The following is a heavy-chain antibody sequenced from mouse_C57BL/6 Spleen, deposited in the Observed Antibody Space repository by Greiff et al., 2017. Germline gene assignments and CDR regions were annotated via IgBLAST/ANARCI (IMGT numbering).Heavy chain of an antibody. CDR2: IDPETGGT. J-gene: IGHJ4*01. Sequence: QVQLQQSGAELVRPGASVTLSCKASGYTFTDYEMHWVKQTPVHGLEWIGAIDPETGGTAYNQKFKGKAILTVDKSSSTAYMELRSLTSEDSAVYYCTRGTTVGPMDYWGQGTSVTVSS. D-gene: IGHD1-1*01. CDR1: GYTFTDYE. CDR3: TRGTTVGPMDY. V-gene: IGHV1-15*01.